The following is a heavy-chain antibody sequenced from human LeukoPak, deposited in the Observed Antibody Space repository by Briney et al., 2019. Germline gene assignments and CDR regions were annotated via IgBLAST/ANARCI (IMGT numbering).Heavy chain of an antibody. V-gene: IGHV3-30*04. CDR3: AREGSWGDAFDV. J-gene: IGHJ3*01. CDR2: ISYNGRDI. Sequence: GTSLRLSYEASGFRFGHYAMLWVRQAPGKGLEWVALISYNGRDIYYADSVKGRFTISRDNSKQTVYLQIHSLTTEDTAVFYCAREGSWGDAFDVWGQGTMVSVS. CDR1: GFRFGHYA. D-gene: IGHD3-16*01.